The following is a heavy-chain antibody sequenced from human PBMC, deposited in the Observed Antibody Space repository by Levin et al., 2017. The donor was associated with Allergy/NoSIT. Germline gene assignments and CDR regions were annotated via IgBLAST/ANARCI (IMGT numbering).Heavy chain of an antibody. CDR3: PKQHARDYGSGWGYYFDN. V-gene: IGHV3-30*18. CDR2: IAYDGTSD. Sequence: SCAASGFTFSDYAMHWVRQAPGKGLEWVAVIAYDGTSDMYADSVKGRFTISRDNFKNTLYLQMNNLRVEDTAVYFCPKQHARDYGSGWGYYFDNWGQGTQVTVSS. D-gene: IGHD3-10*01. CDR1: GFTFSDYA. J-gene: IGHJ4*02.